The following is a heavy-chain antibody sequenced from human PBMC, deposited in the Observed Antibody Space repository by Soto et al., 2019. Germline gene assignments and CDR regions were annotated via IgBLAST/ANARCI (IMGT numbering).Heavy chain of an antibody. CDR3: ARDNNMVYAPSYYGMDV. CDR2: ISSSSSYI. CDR1: GFTFSSYW. V-gene: IGHV3-21*01. D-gene: IGHD2-8*01. J-gene: IGHJ6*02. Sequence: GGSLRLSCAASGFTFSSYWMSWVRQAPGKGLEWVSSISSSSSYIYYADSVKGRFTISRDNAKNSLYLQMNSLRAEDTAVYYCARDNNMVYAPSYYGMDVWGQGTTVTVSS.